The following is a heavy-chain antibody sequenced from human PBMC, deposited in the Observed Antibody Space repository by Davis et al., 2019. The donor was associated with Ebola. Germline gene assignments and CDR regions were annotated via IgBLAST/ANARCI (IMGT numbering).Heavy chain of an antibody. CDR3: AREGDYGDYYDYFDY. J-gene: IGHJ4*02. CDR2: IIPIFGTA. D-gene: IGHD4-17*01. Sequence: SVKVSCKASGGTFSSYAISWVRQAPGQGLEWMGGIIPIFGTANYAQKFQGRVTITADESTSTAYMELSSLRSEDTAVYYCAREGDYGDYYDYFDYWGQGTLVTVSS. V-gene: IGHV1-69*13. CDR1: GGTFSSYA.